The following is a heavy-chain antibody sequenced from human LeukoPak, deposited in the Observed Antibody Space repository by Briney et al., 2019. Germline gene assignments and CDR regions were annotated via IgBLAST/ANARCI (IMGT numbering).Heavy chain of an antibody. D-gene: IGHD1-14*01. V-gene: IGHV1-18*01. CDR3: ARKGEPKSSNLYYYYGMDV. CDR1: GYTFTSYG. CDR2: ISVDKGNT. Sequence: ASVKVSCKASGYTFTSYGITWVRQAPGQGLEWMGWISVDKGNTNYAQKLQGRVTMTTDTSTSTAYMELRSLRSDDTAVYYCARKGEPKSSNLYYYYGMDVWGQGTTVTVSS. J-gene: IGHJ6*02.